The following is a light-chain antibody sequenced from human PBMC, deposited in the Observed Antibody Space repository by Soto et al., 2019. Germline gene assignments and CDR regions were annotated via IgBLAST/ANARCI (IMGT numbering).Light chain of an antibody. CDR3: QQRNNWPIT. Sequence: EIVLTQSPASLSLSPGERATLSCRASQSVDSYLVWYQQKPGQAPRLLISCASTRATGIAARFSGSGSGTDFTLPINSLEPEDFAVYYCQQRNNWPITFGQGTRLEIK. CDR1: QSVDSY. CDR2: CAS. J-gene: IGKJ5*01. V-gene: IGKV3-11*01.